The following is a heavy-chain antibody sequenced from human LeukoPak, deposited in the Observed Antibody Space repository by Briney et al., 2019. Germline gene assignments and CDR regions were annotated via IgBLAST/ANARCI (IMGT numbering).Heavy chain of an antibody. CDR1: GFTFDDYA. J-gene: IGHJ5*02. CDR2: ISWNSGSI. V-gene: IGHV3-9*01. Sequence: GRSLRLSCAASGFTFDDYAMHWVRQAPGKGLEWVSGISWNSGSIRYADSVKGRFTISRDNAKNSLYLQMNSLRAEDTALYYCAKDITYYYGSGGWFDPWGQGTLVTVSS. D-gene: IGHD3-10*01. CDR3: AKDITYYYGSGGWFDP.